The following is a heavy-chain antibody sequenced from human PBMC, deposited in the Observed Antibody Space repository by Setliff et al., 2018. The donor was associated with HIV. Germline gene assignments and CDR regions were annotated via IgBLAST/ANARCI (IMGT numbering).Heavy chain of an antibody. CDR1: GVSINTYY. J-gene: IGHJ3*02. Sequence: SETLSLTCSVSGVSINTYYWNWVRQSGTGLEWIGYFHYTGGASYNPSLTRRVTISADTSKNQFSLNLTSVTAADTAVYYCARKNYGGAFDIWGLGTMVTVSS. CDR3: ARKNYGGAFDI. V-gene: IGHV4-59*01. CDR2: FHYTGGA. D-gene: IGHD3-16*01.